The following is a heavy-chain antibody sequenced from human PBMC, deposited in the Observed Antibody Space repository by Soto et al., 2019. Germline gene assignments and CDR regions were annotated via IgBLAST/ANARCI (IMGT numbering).Heavy chain of an antibody. Sequence: SETLSLTCAVYGGSFSGYYWSWIRQPPGKGLEWIGEINHSGSTNYNPSLKSRVTISVDTSKNQFSLKLSSVTAADTAVYYCARFYDFGSGPNYFDYWGEGTLVTVSS. CDR1: GGSFSGYY. CDR2: INHSGST. CDR3: ARFYDFGSGPNYFDY. J-gene: IGHJ4*02. D-gene: IGHD3-3*01. V-gene: IGHV4-34*01.